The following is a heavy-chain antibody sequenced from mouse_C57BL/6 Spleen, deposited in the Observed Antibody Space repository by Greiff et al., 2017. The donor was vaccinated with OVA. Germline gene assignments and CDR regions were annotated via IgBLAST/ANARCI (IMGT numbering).Heavy chain of an antibody. CDR2: IWSGGST. V-gene: IGHV2-2*01. CDR1: GFSLTSYG. Sequence: VKLQESGPGLVQPSQSLSITCTVSGFSLTSYGVHWVRQSPGKGLEWLGVIWSGGSTDYNAAFISRLSISKDNSKSQVFFKMNSLQADDTAIYYCARRGLRRDGYYAMDYWGQGTSVTVSS. CDR3: ARRGLRRDGYYAMDY. D-gene: IGHD2-4*01. J-gene: IGHJ4*01.